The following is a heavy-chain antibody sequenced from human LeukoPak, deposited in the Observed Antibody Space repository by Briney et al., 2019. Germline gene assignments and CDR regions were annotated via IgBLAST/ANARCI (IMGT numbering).Heavy chain of an antibody. V-gene: IGHV3-30-3*01. D-gene: IGHD4-11*01. CDR1: GFTFSDYA. CDR3: AKEGTTVTSRRIDY. CDR2: TSYDGITK. J-gene: IGHJ4*02. Sequence: GGSLRLSCAASGFTFSDYAMHWVRQAPGKGLEWVAVTSYDGITKFYADSVKGRFTISRDNSKDTLYLQLNSLRPEDTAVYYCAKEGTTVTSRRIDYWGQGTLVTVSS.